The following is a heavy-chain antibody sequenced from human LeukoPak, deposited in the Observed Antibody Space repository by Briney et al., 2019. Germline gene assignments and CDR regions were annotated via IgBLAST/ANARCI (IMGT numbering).Heavy chain of an antibody. Sequence: GASVTVSFTASGYTFTIYDINWVRQATGQGLEWMGWMNPNSGNTGYAQKFQGRVTMTRNTSISTAYMELSSLRSEDTAVYYCARRDSSGYDYWGQGTLSPSPQ. CDR1: GYTFTIYD. V-gene: IGHV1-8*01. J-gene: IGHJ4*02. CDR3: ARRDSSGYDY. D-gene: IGHD3-22*01. CDR2: MNPNSGNT.